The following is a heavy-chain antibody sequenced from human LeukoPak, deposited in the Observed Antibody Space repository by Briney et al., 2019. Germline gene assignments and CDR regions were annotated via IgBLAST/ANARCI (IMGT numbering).Heavy chain of an antibody. V-gene: IGHV4-39*07. CDR3: ASRGYSYGYLGLDY. J-gene: IGHJ4*02. Sequence: PSETLSLTCTVSGGSISSSSYYWGWIRQPPGKGLEWIGSIYYSGSTYYNPSLKSRVTIPVDTSKNQFSLKLSSVTAADAAVYYCASRGYSYGYLGLDYWGQGTLVTVSS. D-gene: IGHD5-18*01. CDR1: GGSISSSSYY. CDR2: IYYSGST.